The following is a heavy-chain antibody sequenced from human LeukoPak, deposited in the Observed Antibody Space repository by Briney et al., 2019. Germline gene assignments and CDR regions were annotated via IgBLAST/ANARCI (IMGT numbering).Heavy chain of an antibody. CDR3: ARHRRPEWILLREANFDY. CDR2: IYPGDSDN. CDR1: GSSFTSYW. D-gene: IGHD5-18*01. Sequence: PGAPLQISGKASGSSFTSYWIGWVRQMPGKGLEWMGIIYPGDSDNRYNPSFQGQTTISADPSISPAYQQWSSLKASDTAMYYCARHRRPEWILLREANFDYGGQGTLVTVSS. J-gene: IGHJ4*02. V-gene: IGHV5-51*01.